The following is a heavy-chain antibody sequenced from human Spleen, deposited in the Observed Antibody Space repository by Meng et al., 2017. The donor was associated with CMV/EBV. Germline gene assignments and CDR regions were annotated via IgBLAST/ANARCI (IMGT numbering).Heavy chain of an antibody. D-gene: IGHD1-7*01. V-gene: IGHV3-74*01. CDR1: GFTVSDYW. Sequence: GGSLRLSCVVSGFTVSDYWMKWVRQTPGKGLVWVSRINSDGGSATYADSVQGRFTLSRDNAKNTLYLQMNNLRAEDTAVYYCARLPGVTGTAQTWGWGQGTLVTVSS. CDR2: INSDGGSA. J-gene: IGHJ4*02. CDR3: ARLPGVTGTAQTWG.